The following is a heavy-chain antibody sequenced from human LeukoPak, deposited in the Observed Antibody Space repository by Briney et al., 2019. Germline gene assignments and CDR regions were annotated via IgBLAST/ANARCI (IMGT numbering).Heavy chain of an antibody. D-gene: IGHD6-13*01. V-gene: IGHV3-30*02. Sequence: GGSLRLSCAASGFIFSSYGMHWVRQAPGQGLEWVACIRYDGINKDYADPGKGRFTVSRDNSKNTLYLQMNSLRAEDTAVYYCAAHPEYSSSWYWGYYYYYYMDVWGKGTTVTVSS. CDR2: IRYDGINK. CDR1: GFIFSSYG. CDR3: AAHPEYSSSWYWGYYYYYYMDV. J-gene: IGHJ6*03.